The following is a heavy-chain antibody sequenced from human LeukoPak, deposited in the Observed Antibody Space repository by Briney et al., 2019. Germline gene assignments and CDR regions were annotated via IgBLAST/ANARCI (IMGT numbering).Heavy chain of an antibody. Sequence: SETLSLTCAVYGGSFSGYYWSWIRQPPGKGLEWIGETNHSGSTNYNPSLKSRVTISVDTFKNQFSLKLSSVTAADTAVYYCARVRDYYGSGSGWFDPWGQGTLVTVSS. V-gene: IGHV4-34*01. J-gene: IGHJ5*02. CDR2: TNHSGST. D-gene: IGHD3-10*01. CDR3: ARVRDYYGSGSGWFDP. CDR1: GGSFSGYY.